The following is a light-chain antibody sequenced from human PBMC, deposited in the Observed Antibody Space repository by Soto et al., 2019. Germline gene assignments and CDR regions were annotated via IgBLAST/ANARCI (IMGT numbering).Light chain of an antibody. Sequence: EIVLTQSPGTLSLSPGERATLSCRASQSISSRYLAWYQQKPGQPPRLLIYGASSRATGAPDRFSGSGSGTDFTLTISRLEPEDFPLYYCQQYGSSPAWTFGQGTKVDIK. CDR2: GAS. CDR1: QSISSRY. CDR3: QQYGSSPAWT. J-gene: IGKJ1*01. V-gene: IGKV3-20*01.